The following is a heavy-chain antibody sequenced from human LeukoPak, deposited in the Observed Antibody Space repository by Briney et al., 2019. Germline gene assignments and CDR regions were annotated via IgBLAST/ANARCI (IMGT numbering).Heavy chain of an antibody. Sequence: PGGSLRLSCAASGFTFSSYAMSWVRQAPGKGLEWVSAISGPGTTTYYADSVKGRFTISRDISKNAVYLQMNSLRAEDTAVYYCARDSYGDANFDSWGQGTLVTVSS. CDR2: ISGPGTTT. D-gene: IGHD4-17*01. V-gene: IGHV3-23*01. J-gene: IGHJ4*02. CDR3: ARDSYGDANFDS. CDR1: GFTFSSYA.